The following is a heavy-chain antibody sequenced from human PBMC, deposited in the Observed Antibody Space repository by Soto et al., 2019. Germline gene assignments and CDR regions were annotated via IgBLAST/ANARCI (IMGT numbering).Heavy chain of an antibody. D-gene: IGHD6-25*01. V-gene: IGHV3-23*01. CDR2: ISGSGGTT. J-gene: IGHJ4*02. CDR1: GFTFSSYA. Sequence: GGSLRLSCAAAGFTFSSYAMSWVRQAPGKGLEWVSAISGSGGTTYYADSVKGRFTISRDNSKNTLFLQMNSLRAEDTAVYYCAKFFVGTGGSSGWPWSFHYWGQGTLVTVSS. CDR3: AKFFVGTGGSSGWPWSFHY.